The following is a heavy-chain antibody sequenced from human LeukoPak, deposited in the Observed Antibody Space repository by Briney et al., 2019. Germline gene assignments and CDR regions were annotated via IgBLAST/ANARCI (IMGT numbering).Heavy chain of an antibody. V-gene: IGHV3-23*01. CDR1: GFTFSSYA. D-gene: IGHD6-13*01. J-gene: IGHJ4*02. Sequence: PGGSLRLSCAASGFTFSSYAMSWVRQAPGKGLEWVSAISGSGGSTYYADSVKGRFAISRDNSKNPLYLQMNSLRAEDTAVYYCAKNAGYSSSWGDYWGQGTLVTVSS. CDR3: AKNAGYSSSWGDY. CDR2: ISGSGGST.